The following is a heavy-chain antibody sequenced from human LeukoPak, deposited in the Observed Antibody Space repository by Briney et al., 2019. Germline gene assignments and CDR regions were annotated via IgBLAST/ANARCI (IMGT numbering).Heavy chain of an antibody. J-gene: IGHJ4*02. Sequence: PGGSLRLSCAASGFTVSSNYMSWVRQAPGKGLEWVSVIYSGGSTYYADSVKGRFTISRDISKNTLYLQMNSLSAEDTAVYYCARGNWNYPFDYWGRGTLVTVSS. CDR3: ARGNWNYPFDY. V-gene: IGHV3-53*01. CDR2: IYSGGST. D-gene: IGHD1-7*01. CDR1: GFTVSSNY.